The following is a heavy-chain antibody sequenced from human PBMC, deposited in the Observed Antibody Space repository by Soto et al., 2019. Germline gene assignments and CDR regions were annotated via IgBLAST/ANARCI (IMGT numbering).Heavy chain of an antibody. D-gene: IGHD6-19*01. CDR3: ARERRYSSGWYTFDY. CDR2: IGTAGNT. CDR1: GFTFSSYD. Sequence: QAGGSLRLSCAASGFTFSSYDMHWVRQATGKGLEWVSAIGTAGNTYYPGSVKGRFTISRENTKNSLYLQMNSLRAGDTAVYYCARERRYSSGWYTFDYWGQGTLVTVSS. J-gene: IGHJ4*02. V-gene: IGHV3-13*01.